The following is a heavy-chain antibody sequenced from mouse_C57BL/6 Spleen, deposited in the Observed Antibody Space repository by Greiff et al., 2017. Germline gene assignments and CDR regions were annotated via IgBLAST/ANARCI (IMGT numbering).Heavy chain of an antibody. CDR1: GYTFTDYY. Sequence: QVQLQQSGAELVRPGASVKLTCKASGYTFTDYYINWVKQRPGQGLEWIARIYPGSGNTYYNEKFKGKATLTAEKSSSTASMQLSSLTSEDSAVYFCASPYYYGSSYGAMDYWGQGTSVTVSS. D-gene: IGHD1-1*01. CDR2: IYPGSGNT. J-gene: IGHJ4*01. CDR3: ASPYYYGSSYGAMDY. V-gene: IGHV1-76*01.